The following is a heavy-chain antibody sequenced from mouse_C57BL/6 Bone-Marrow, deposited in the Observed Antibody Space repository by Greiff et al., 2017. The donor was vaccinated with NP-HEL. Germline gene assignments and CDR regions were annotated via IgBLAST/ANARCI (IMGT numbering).Heavy chain of an antibody. CDR2: IWSGGST. Sequence: QVQLQQSGPGLVQPSQSLSITCTVSGFSLTSYGVHWVRQSPGKGLEWLGVIWSGGSTDYNAAFISRLSISKDNSKSQVFFKMNSLQAEDTAIYYCARTRGSSYEDAMDYCGQGASVTVSS. D-gene: IGHD1-1*01. J-gene: IGHJ4*01. CDR3: ARTRGSSYEDAMDY. CDR1: GFSLTSYG. V-gene: IGHV2-2*01.